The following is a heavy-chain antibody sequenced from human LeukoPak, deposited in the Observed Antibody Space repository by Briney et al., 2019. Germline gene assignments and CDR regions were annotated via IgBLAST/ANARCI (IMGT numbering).Heavy chain of an antibody. Sequence: SETLSLTCAVSGASVSSSNWWMWVRQPRERGLEWIGEIHHSGSTNYNPSLKSRVTMSVDTSKNQISLRLTSVTAADTAVYYCARGLYGSDSFWGQGNLVTVSS. V-gene: IGHV4-4*02. CDR2: IHHSGST. D-gene: IGHD6-19*01. CDR3: ARGLYGSDSF. CDR1: GASVSSSNW. J-gene: IGHJ4*02.